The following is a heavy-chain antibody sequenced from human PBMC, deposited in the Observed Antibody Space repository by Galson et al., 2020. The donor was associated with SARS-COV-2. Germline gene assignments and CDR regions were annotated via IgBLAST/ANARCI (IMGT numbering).Heavy chain of an antibody. Sequence: SVKVSCKASGFTFTSSAMQWVRQARGQRLEWIGWIVVGSGNTNYAQKFQERVTITRDMSTSTAYMELSSLRSEDTAVYYCAAPNCSSTSGSDAFDIWGQGTMVTVSS. CDR2: IVVGSGNT. V-gene: IGHV1-58*02. CDR3: AAPNCSSTSGSDAFDI. D-gene: IGHD2-2*01. CDR1: GFTFTSSA. J-gene: IGHJ3*02.